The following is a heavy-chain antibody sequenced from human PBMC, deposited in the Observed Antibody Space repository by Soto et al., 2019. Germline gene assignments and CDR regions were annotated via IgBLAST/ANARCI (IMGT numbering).Heavy chain of an antibody. Sequence: GVSVEVSWKASGGSFSSYAISWVRHAPGQGLEWMGGIIPIFGTANYAQKFQGRVTITADESTSTAYMELSSLRSEDTAVYYCARAEAAAGTIDYYYYMDVWGKGTTVTVSS. CDR3: ARAEAAAGTIDYYYYMDV. CDR2: IIPIFGTA. J-gene: IGHJ6*03. D-gene: IGHD6-13*01. V-gene: IGHV1-69*13. CDR1: GGSFSSYA.